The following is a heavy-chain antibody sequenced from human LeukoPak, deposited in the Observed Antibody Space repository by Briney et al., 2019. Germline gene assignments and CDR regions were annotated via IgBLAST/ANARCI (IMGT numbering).Heavy chain of an antibody. CDR1: GGSISSYY. V-gene: IGHV4-59*01. D-gene: IGHD5-12*01. CDR3: ARGQAFGGYDLQKLPDS. Sequence: SETLSLTCTVSGGSISSYYWSWIRQPPGKGLEWIGYMYYSGSNNYNPSLRSRVTISLDTSKNQFSLKLISVTAADTAVYYCARGQAFGGYDLQKLPDSWGRGTLVTVSS. CDR2: MYYSGSN. J-gene: IGHJ4*02.